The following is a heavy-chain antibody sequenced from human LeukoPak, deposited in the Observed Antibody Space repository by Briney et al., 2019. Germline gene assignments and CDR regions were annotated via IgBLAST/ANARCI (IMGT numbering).Heavy chain of an antibody. Sequence: GGSLRLSCAASGFTFSSYAMSWVRQAPGKGLEWVSAISGSGGGTYYADSVKGRFTISRDNSKNTLYLQMNSLRAEDTAVYYCVKDYYDSSGQGAFDIWGQGTMVTVSS. V-gene: IGHV3-23*01. CDR2: ISGSGGGT. CDR3: VKDYYDSSGQGAFDI. CDR1: GFTFSSYA. J-gene: IGHJ3*02. D-gene: IGHD3-22*01.